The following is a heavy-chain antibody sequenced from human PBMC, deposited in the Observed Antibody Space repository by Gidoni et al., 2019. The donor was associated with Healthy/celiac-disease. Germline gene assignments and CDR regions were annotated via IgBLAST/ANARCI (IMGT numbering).Heavy chain of an antibody. V-gene: IGHV3-23*01. D-gene: IGHD2-15*01. CDR1: GFTFSSYA. CDR2: ISGSGGST. Sequence: EVQLLESGGGLVQPGGSLRLSCAASGFTFSSYAMSWVRQAPGKGLEWVSAISGSGGSTYYADSVKGRFTISRDNSKNTLYLQMNSLRAEDTAVYYCAKRGGGPPDYYYYYYMDVWGKGTTVTVSS. CDR3: AKRGGGPPDYYYYYYMDV. J-gene: IGHJ6*03.